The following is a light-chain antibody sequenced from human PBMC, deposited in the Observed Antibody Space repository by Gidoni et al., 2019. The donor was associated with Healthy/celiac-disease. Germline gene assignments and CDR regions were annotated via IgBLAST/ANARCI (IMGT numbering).Light chain of an antibody. CDR2: AAS. V-gene: IGKV1-8*01. CDR3: QPYYRYPHT. CDR1: QGIISY. J-gene: IGKJ4*01. Sequence: ATRMTQSPSSLSASTGDRSTLTCRASQGIISYLAWYHQKPGKSPMLLIYAASTWQSGVPSRFSGSGSGTDFTLTISCLQSEDFATYYCQPYYRYPHTFGGGTKVEIK.